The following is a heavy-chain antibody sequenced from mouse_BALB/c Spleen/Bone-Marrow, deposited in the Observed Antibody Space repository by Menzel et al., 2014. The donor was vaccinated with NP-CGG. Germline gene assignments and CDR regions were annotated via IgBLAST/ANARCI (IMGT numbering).Heavy chain of an antibody. J-gene: IGHJ2*01. CDR2: IDPANGNT. CDR3: ALYYDYDVGY. Sequence: EVHLVESGAELVKPGASVKLSCTASGFNIKDTYMHWVKQRPEQGLEWIGRIDPANGNTKYDPKFQGKATITADTSSNTAHLQLSSLTSEDTAVYYCALYYDYDVGYWGQGTTLTVSS. CDR1: GFNIKDTY. D-gene: IGHD2-4*01. V-gene: IGHV14-3*02.